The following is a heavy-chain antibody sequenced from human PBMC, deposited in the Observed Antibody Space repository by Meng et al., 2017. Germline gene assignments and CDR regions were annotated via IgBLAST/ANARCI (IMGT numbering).Heavy chain of an antibody. J-gene: IGHJ4*02. Sequence: SCTVSGGSISSSSYYWGWIRQPPGKGLEWIGSIYYSGSTYYNPSLKSRVTISVDTSKNQFSLKLSSVTAADTAVYYCARDHYDILTGYSGSFDYWGQGTLVTVSS. D-gene: IGHD3-9*01. CDR1: GGSISSSSYY. CDR2: IYYSGST. V-gene: IGHV4-39*07. CDR3: ARDHYDILTGYSGSFDY.